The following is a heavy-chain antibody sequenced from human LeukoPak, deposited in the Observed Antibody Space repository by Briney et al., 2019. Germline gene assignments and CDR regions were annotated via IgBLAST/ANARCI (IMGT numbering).Heavy chain of an antibody. D-gene: IGHD2-15*01. V-gene: IGHV3-48*01. J-gene: IGHJ5*02. CDR2: ISTGSSTM. CDR3: VKEMGYCSSGGSYRWFHA. Sequence: GGSLRLSCAASGFTFSSYSMSWVRQAPGKGLEWISYISTGSSTMYYADSVKGRFTISRDDARTSLSLQMNSLRAEDTAVYYCVKEMGYCSSGGSYRWFHAGGQGTLVTVSS. CDR1: GFTFSSYS.